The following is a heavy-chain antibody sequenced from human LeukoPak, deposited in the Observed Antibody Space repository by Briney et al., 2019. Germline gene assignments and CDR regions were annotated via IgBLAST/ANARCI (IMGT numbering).Heavy chain of an antibody. D-gene: IGHD4-17*01. CDR1: GGSISSGSHY. CDR3: VRRTTVTPNWFDP. J-gene: IGHJ5*02. CDR2: FGNVDYSGNT. V-gene: IGHV4-39*01. Sequence: SETLSLTCTVSGGSISSGSHYWGWIRQSPGKGLEWIGNFGNVDYSGNTYYNPSLKSRLTTSVDTPRNQFSLNLTSVTAADTAVYYCVRRTTVTPNWFDPWGQGTLVTVSS.